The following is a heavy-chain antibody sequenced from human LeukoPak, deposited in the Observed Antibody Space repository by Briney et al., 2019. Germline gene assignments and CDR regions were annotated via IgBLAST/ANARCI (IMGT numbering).Heavy chain of an antibody. J-gene: IGHJ3*02. V-gene: IGHV1-24*01. CDR1: GYTVTELS. Sequence: ASVKVSCKVSGYTVTELSMHWVRQAPGKGLEWMGGFDPEDGETIYAQKFQGRVTMTEDTSTDTAYMELSSLRYEDTAVYYCAADYGGRWELQAFDIWGQGTMVTVSS. CDR3: AADYGGRWELQAFDI. D-gene: IGHD1-26*01. CDR2: FDPEDGET.